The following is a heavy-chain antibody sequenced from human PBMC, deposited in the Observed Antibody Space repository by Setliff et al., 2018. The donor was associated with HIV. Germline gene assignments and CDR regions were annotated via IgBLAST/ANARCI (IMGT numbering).Heavy chain of an antibody. V-gene: IGHV1-69*13. CDR3: ARDSRDIVVVIAPEPEPYYYYGMDV. CDR2: IIPIFGTP. D-gene: IGHD2-15*01. Sequence: ASVKVSCKASGDTFNSHAISWVRRAPGQGLEWMGGIIPIFGTPNYAQKFKGRLTITADESTSTVYMELSSLRSEDTAVYYCARDSRDIVVVIAPEPEPYYYYGMDVWGEGTTVTVSS. J-gene: IGHJ6*04. CDR1: GDTFNSHA.